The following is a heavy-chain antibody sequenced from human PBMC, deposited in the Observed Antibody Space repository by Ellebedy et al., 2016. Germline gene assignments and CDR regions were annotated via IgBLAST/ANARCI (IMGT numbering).Heavy chain of an antibody. CDR3: AREVVTIFGVVTYYFDY. J-gene: IGHJ4*02. CDR2: MNPNSGNT. Sequence: ASVKVSXKASGYTFTSYDINWVRQATGQGLEWMGWMNPNSGNTGYAQKFQGRVTMTRNTSISTAYMELSSLRSEDTAVYYCAREVVTIFGVVTYYFDYWGQGALVTVSS. V-gene: IGHV1-8*01. CDR1: GYTFTSYD. D-gene: IGHD3-3*01.